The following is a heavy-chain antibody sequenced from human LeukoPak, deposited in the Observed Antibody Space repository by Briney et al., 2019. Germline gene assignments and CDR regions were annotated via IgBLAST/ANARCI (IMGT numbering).Heavy chain of an antibody. Sequence: GGSLRLSCAASGFTITTYVVNWVRQAPGKGLEWVSGIGGGGTEYYADSVKGRFIISSDNSQNLVHLQMNSLAVEDTAVYYCARAQGALDYWGQGTLVTVSS. D-gene: IGHD1-26*01. CDR2: IGGGGTE. J-gene: IGHJ4*02. CDR3: ARAQGALDY. V-gene: IGHV3-23*01. CDR1: GFTITTYV.